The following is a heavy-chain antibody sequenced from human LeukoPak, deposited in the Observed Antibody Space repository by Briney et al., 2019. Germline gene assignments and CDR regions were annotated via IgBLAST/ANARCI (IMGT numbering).Heavy chain of an antibody. J-gene: IGHJ4*02. CDR3: ARKVDYGDHDKYYFVS. CDR1: GGSISTDGYY. CDR2: ICYFGIK. V-gene: IGHV4-31*03. Sequence: SQTLSLTCTVSGGSISTDGYYWSWIRQHPGKGLEWIAYICYFGIKYYNPSLQRRVTISVDTSKNQFSLKLSSVTAADTAVYYCARKVDYGDHDKYYFVSWGQGTLVTVSS. D-gene: IGHD4-17*01.